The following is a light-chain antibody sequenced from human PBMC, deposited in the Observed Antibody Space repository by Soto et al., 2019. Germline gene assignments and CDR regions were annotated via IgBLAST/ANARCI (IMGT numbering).Light chain of an antibody. CDR1: QRISSTY. V-gene: IGKV3-20*01. CDR3: QQYGTSPWT. CDR2: GAS. J-gene: IGKJ1*01. Sequence: EIVLTQSPGTLSLSPGDRATLSCRASQRISSTYLAWYQQKPGQAPRLLIYGASSRATGIPDRFSGSGSGTDFTLTIRRLEPEDFAVYYCQQYGTSPWTFGQGTKVDIK.